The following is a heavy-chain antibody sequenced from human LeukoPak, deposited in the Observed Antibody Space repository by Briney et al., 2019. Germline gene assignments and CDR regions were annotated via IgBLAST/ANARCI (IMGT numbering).Heavy chain of an antibody. D-gene: IGHD3-10*01. V-gene: IGHV4-39*01. J-gene: IGHJ5*02. Sequence: SETLSLTCTVSGGSISSSSYYWGWIRQPPGKGLEWIGSIYYSGSTYYNPSLKSRVTISVDTSKNQFSLKLSSVTAADTAVYYCARNSVVRGYISWGQGTLVTVSS. CDR1: GGSISSSSYY. CDR3: ARNSVVRGYIS. CDR2: IYYSGST.